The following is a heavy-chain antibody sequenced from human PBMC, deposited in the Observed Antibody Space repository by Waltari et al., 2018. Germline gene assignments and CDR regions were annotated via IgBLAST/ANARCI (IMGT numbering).Heavy chain of an antibody. CDR3: ARHLISYNWNYPFDAFDI. CDR2: IYYSGST. Sequence: QLQLQESGPGLVKPSETLSLTCTVSGGSISSSSYYWGWIRQPPGRGLEWIGSIYYSGSTYYNPSLKSRVTISVDTSKNQFSLKLSSVTAADTAVYYCARHLISYNWNYPFDAFDIWGQGTMVTVSS. D-gene: IGHD1-1*01. J-gene: IGHJ3*02. V-gene: IGHV4-39*01. CDR1: GGSISSSSYY.